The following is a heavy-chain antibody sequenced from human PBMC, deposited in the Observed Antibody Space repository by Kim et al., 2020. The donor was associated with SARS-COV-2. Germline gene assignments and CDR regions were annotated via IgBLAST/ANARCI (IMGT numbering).Heavy chain of an antibody. J-gene: IGHJ4*02. CDR2: IFSGGGSA. Sequence: GGSLRLSCAASGFSVTNYFMTWVRQAPGKGLEWVSIIFSGGGSAYYADLVKGRFTISRDKSKNTLNLQMSSLRPDDTAVYFCARGSELGGPIYWGQGTLAT. CDR1: GFSVTNYF. CDR3: ARGSELGGPIY. V-gene: IGHV3-66*01. D-gene: IGHD7-27*01.